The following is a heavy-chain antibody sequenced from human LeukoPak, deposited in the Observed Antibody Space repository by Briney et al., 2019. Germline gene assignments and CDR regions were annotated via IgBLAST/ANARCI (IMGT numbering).Heavy chain of an antibody. J-gene: IGHJ6*02. CDR3: ARDGRYCSSTSCYYYYGMDV. V-gene: IGHV4-34*01. CDR2: INHSGST. CDR1: GGSFSGYY. D-gene: IGHD2-2*01. Sequence: PSETLSLTCAVYGGSFSGYYWSWIRQPPGKGLEWIGEINHSGSTNYSPSLKSRVTISVDKSKNQFSLKLSSVTAADTAVYYCARDGRYCSSTSCYYYYGMDVWGQGTTVTVSS.